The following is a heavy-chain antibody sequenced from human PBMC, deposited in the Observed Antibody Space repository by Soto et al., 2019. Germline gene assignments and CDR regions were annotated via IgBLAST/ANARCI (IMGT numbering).Heavy chain of an antibody. J-gene: IGHJ6*02. V-gene: IGHV3-9*01. Sequence: EILLVESGGGLVRPGGSLTLSCATSGFTFDDYALHWVRLLPGKGLEWVSGITGNSGLIGYADSVTGRFSISRDDAQNSLHLDMSMRGAEDTGLYYCTKEGFYGLDVWGQGTTVTVSS. CDR3: TKEGFYGLDV. CDR2: ITGNSGLI. CDR1: GFTFDDYA.